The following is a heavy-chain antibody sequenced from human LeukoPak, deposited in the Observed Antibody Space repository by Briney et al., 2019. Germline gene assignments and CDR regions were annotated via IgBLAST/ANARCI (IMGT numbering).Heavy chain of an antibody. CDR2: ISYDGSNK. D-gene: IGHD3-3*01. J-gene: IGHJ4*02. CDR1: GFTFNTYW. Sequence: GGSLRLSCAASGFTFNTYWMTWVRQAPGKGLEWVAVISYDGSNKYYADSVKGRFTISRDNSKNTLYLQMNSLRAEDTAVYYCAREVRFLAGYYFDYWGQGTLVTVSS. CDR3: AREVRFLAGYYFDY. V-gene: IGHV3-30*03.